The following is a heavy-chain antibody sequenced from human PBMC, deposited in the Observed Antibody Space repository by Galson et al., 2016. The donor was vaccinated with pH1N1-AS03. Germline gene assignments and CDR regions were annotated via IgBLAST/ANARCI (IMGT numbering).Heavy chain of an antibody. CDR3: ARDELWGRHDCLFHY. D-gene: IGHD3-16*01. CDR2: LSSLGTA. CDR1: GDSISSNNYF. Sequence: TLSLTCSVSGDSISSNNYFWSWIRQPAGKGLEWIGRLSSLGTANYNPSLESRVSISVDASKNQFSLKLNSMTAADTAVYYCARDELWGRHDCLFHYWGQGALVTVSS. J-gene: IGHJ4*02. V-gene: IGHV4-61*02.